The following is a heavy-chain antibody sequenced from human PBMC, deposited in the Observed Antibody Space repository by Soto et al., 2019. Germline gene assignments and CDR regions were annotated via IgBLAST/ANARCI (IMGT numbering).Heavy chain of an antibody. J-gene: IGHJ4*02. D-gene: IGHD1-1*01. Sequence: QVHLVQSGAEVKKPGASVKVSCKGSGYAFTTYGITWVRQAPGQGLERMGWFSAHSGNTNDAQKLQGRVTVTRDTSTSTAYMELRSLRSDDTAVYYCARGRYGDYWGQGALVTVSS. CDR3: ARGRYGDY. CDR2: FSAHSGNT. CDR1: GYAFTTYG. V-gene: IGHV1-18*01.